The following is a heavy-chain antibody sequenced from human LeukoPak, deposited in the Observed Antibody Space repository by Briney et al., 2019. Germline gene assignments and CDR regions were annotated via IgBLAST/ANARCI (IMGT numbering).Heavy chain of an antibody. CDR1: GFTFGSYA. D-gene: IGHD6-6*01. CDR3: AKDRRQLLGFDY. J-gene: IGHJ4*02. CDR2: ISGSGGST. V-gene: IGHV3-23*01. Sequence: PGGSLRLSCAASGFTFGSYAMSWVRQAPGKGLEWVSAISGSGGSTYYADSVKGRFAISGDNSKNTLYLQMNSLRAEDTAVYYCAKDRRQLLGFDYWGQGTLVTVSS.